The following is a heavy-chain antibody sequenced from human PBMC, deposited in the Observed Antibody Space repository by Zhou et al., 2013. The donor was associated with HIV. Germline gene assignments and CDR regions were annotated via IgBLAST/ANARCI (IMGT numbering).Heavy chain of an antibody. CDR1: GGSFENYP. D-gene: IGHD2-21*02. J-gene: IGHJ5*02. CDR3: AFALGGHCDGDCYPGWFDP. V-gene: IGHV1-69*14. Sequence: VQLVQSGSEVKKPGSSVKISCKATGGSFENYPISWVRQAPGQGLDWVGGVIPSLGITHYSQRFQGRVTISADKSKTLSFLDLSSLMGDDTAVYFCAFALGGHCDGDCYPGWFDPWGQGTLLTVSS. CDR2: VIPSLGIT.